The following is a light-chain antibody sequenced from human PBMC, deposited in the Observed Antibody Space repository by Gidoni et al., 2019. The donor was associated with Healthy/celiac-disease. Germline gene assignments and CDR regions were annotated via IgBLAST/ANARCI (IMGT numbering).Light chain of an antibody. V-gene: IGKV1-9*01. CDR3: QQLNSYPRT. J-gene: IGKJ2*01. Sequence: DIQLTQSPPFLSASVGARVTLTCPASQGITSYLAWYQQTPGKAPKLLIYAASTVQSGVPSRFSGSGSGTEFTLTISSLQAEEVATYYWQQLNSYPRTFGQGTKLEIK. CDR1: QGITSY. CDR2: AAS.